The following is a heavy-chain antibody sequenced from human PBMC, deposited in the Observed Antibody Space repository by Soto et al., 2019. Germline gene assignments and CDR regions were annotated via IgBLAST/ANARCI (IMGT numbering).Heavy chain of an antibody. V-gene: IGHV3-53*01. CDR2: IHSGGGA. Sequence: GGSLRLSCAASGFTVSSDIMSWVRQAPGKGLEWVSIIHSGGGAYYADSVKGRFTISRDNSKNTLYLQMNSLRDEDTAVYYCASRGPWGQGTLVTVSS. CDR3: ASRGP. CDR1: GFTVSSDI. J-gene: IGHJ5*02.